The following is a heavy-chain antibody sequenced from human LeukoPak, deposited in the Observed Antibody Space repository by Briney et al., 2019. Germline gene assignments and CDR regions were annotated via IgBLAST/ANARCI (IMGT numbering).Heavy chain of an antibody. CDR1: GYSFTSYW. J-gene: IGHJ4*02. D-gene: IGHD5-18*01. CDR2: IDPSDSET. V-gene: IGHV5-51*01. CDR3: ARQTAMGRSGDY. Sequence: GESLKISCKASGYSFTSYWIGWVRQMPGKGLEWMGIIDPSDSETRYTPSFQGQVTISVDKSLTTAYLQWNSLKAADTAMYYCARQTAMGRSGDYWGQGTLVTVSS.